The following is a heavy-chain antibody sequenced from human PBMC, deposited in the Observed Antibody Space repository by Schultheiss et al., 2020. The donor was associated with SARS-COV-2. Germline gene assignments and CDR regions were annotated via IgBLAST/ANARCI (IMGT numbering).Heavy chain of an antibody. CDR2: IYYSGST. CDR3: ARVGELSLFDY. CDR1: GGSISAYF. J-gene: IGHJ4*02. V-gene: IGHV4-59*12. Sequence: SETLSLTCTVSGGSISAYFWSWIRQPPGKGLEWIGYIYYSGSTYYNPSLKSRVTISVDTSKNQFSLKLSSVTAADTAVYYCARVGELSLFDYWGQGTLVTVSS. D-gene: IGHD3-16*02.